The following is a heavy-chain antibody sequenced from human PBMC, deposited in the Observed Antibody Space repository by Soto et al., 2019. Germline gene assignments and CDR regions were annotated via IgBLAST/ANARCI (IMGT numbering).Heavy chain of an antibody. CDR3: ARLVYYDSSGYWAPFMGV. CDR2: IYPGDSDT. Sequence: GESLKISCKGSGYSFTSYWIGWVRQMPGKGLEWMGIIYPGDSDTRYSPSFQGQVTISADKSISTAYLQWSSLKASDTAMYYCARLVYYDSSGYWAPFMGVWGQGTTVTVSS. J-gene: IGHJ6*02. D-gene: IGHD3-22*01. CDR1: GYSFTSYW. V-gene: IGHV5-51*01.